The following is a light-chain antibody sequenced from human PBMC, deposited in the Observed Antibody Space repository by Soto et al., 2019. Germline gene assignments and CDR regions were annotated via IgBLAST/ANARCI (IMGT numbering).Light chain of an antibody. V-gene: IGKV3-11*01. CDR1: QSVSSY. CDR2: DAS. CDR3: QQYVISVT. J-gene: IGKJ5*01. Sequence: EIVLTQSPATLSLSPGERATLSCRASQSVSSYLAWYQQKPGQAPRLLIYDASNRATGIPARFSGSGSGTDFTLTISRLEPQDSAIYYCQQYVISVTFGQGTRLEI.